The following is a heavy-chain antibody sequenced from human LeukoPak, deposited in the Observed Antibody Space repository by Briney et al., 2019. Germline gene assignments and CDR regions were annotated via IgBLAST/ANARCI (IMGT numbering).Heavy chain of an antibody. CDR2: IKQDGSEK. Sequence: GGSLRLSCAASGFTFSSYWMSWVRQAPGKGLEWVANIKQDGSEKYYVDSVKGRFTISRDNAKNSLYLQMNSLRAEDTAVYYCARGLDAYYYGMDVWGQGTTVTVSS. V-gene: IGHV3-7*01. CDR3: ARGLDAYYYGMDV. D-gene: IGHD4-11*01. J-gene: IGHJ6*02. CDR1: GFTFSSYW.